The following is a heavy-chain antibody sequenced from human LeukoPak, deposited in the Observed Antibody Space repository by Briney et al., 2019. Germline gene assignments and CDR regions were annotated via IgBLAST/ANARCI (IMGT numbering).Heavy chain of an antibody. J-gene: IGHJ4*02. V-gene: IGHV4-34*01. CDR2: INHSGST. CDR3: ATGGDSTPYYFDY. Sequence: PSETLSLTCGVSGGSFTKYYWSWIRQPPGKGLEWIGEINHSGSTNYNPSLKSRVTISVDTSKNQFSLKLSSVTAADTAVYYCATGGDSTPYYFDYWGQGTLVTVSS. CDR1: GGSFTKYY.